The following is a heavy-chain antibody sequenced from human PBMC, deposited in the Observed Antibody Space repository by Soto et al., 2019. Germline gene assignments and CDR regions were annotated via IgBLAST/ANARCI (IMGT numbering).Heavy chain of an antibody. J-gene: IGHJ5*02. V-gene: IGHV4-31*03. CDR2: IYYSGST. CDR1: GGSISSGGYY. Sequence: SETLSLTCTVSGGSISSGGYYCSWIRQHRGKCLEWIGYIYYSGSTYYNPSLKSRVTISVDTSKNQFSLKLSSVTAADTAVYYCARALVGSGYYNVGYNWFDTWGQGTLATVSS. CDR3: ARALVGSGYYNVGYNWFDT. D-gene: IGHD3-3*01.